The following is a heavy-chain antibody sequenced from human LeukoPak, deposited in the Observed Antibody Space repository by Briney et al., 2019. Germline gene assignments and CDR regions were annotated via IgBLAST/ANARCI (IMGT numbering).Heavy chain of an antibody. J-gene: IGHJ6*02. Sequence: GGSLRLSCAASGFTFSSYGMHWVRQAPGKGLEWVSSISGSGGTTFYADSVKGRFTISRDNSKNTLYLQVNSLRAEDTAVYYCARGVYWNYAHYYYGMDVWGQGTMVTVSS. CDR1: GFTFSSYG. D-gene: IGHD1-7*01. CDR2: ISGSGGTT. CDR3: ARGVYWNYAHYYYGMDV. V-gene: IGHV3-23*01.